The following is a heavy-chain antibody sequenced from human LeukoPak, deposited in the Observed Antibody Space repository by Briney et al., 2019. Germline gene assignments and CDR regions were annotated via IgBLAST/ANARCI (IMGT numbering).Heavy chain of an antibody. CDR2: IYSGGST. D-gene: IGHD3-22*01. V-gene: IGHV3-53*01. CDR1: GFTVSSNY. Sequence: GGSLRLSCAASGFTVSSNYMSWVRQAPGKGLEWVSVIYSGGSTYYADSVKGRFTISRDNSKNTLYLQMNSLRAEDTAVYYCARGGYYDPARKRNDAFDIWGQGTMVTVPS. J-gene: IGHJ3*02. CDR3: ARGGYYDPARKRNDAFDI.